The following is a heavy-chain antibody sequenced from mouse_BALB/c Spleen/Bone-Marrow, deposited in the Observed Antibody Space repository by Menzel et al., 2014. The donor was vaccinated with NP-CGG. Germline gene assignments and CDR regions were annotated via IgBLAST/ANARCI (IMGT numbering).Heavy chain of an antibody. Sequence: VQLQQSGAELAKPGASLKMSCKASGYTFTSYWMHWVKQRPGQGLEWIGYINPSTDYTEYNQKFKDKATLIADKSSSTAFMQLSSLTSEDSAVYYCARRAHGGSYGFAYWGQGTLVTVSA. CDR1: GYTFTSYW. V-gene: IGHV1-7*01. CDR3: ARRAHGGSYGFAY. J-gene: IGHJ3*01. D-gene: IGHD1-1*02. CDR2: INPSTDYT.